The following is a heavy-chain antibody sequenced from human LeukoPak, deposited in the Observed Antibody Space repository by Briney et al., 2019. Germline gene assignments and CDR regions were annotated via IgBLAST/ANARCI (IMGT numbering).Heavy chain of an antibody. CDR2: ISGSGGST. CDR1: GFTFSSYA. CDR3: AKVKKELLRGDAFDI. J-gene: IGHJ3*02. V-gene: IGHV3-23*01. D-gene: IGHD1-26*01. Sequence: PGGSLRLSCAASGFTFSSYAMSWVRQAPGKGLEWVSAISGSGGSTYYADSVEGRFTISRDNSKNTLYLQMNSLRAEDTAVYYCAKVKKELLRGDAFDIWGQGTMVTVSS.